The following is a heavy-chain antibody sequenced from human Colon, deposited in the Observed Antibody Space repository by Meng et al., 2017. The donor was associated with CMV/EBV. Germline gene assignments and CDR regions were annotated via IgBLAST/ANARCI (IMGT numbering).Heavy chain of an antibody. D-gene: IGHD3-22*01. CDR1: GDSVSSHSAA. Sequence: QQQLQHSVPGLVNPSQPPSPPCAISGDSVSSHSAAWTWIRQSPSRGLEWLGRTYQRSKWYHEYAVSVRSRISINPDTSKNHFSLQLNSVTPEDTAMYYCARYDGQDGASGYLDYWGQGILVTVSS. V-gene: IGHV6-1*01. CDR3: ARYDGQDGASGYLDY. CDR2: TYQRSKWYH. J-gene: IGHJ4*02.